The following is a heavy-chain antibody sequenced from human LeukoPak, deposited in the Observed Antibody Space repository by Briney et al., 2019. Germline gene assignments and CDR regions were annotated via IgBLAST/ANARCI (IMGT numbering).Heavy chain of an antibody. D-gene: IGHD5-18*01. J-gene: IGHJ4*02. CDR1: VGFVNRQSWT. CDR2: IYYSGST. CDR3: VGEYHGGYRFDY. V-gene: IGHV4-61*01. Sequence: SVPLSLTCSVSVGFVNRQSWTWTWIRQPPGKGLGWIRYIYYSGSTIYNPSLESRVTISVDTSRDQFSLKLTSMTAADAAVYYCVGEYHGGYRFDYWGQGAQVTVSS.